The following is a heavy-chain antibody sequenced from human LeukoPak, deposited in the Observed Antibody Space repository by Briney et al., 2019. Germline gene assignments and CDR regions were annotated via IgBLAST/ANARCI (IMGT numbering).Heavy chain of an antibody. Sequence: GRSLRLSCAASGFTFSSYGMHWVRQAPGKGLEWVAVISYDGSNKYYADSVKGRFTISRDNSKNTLYLQMNSLRAEDTAVYYCAKDRGRGSFDYWGQGTLVTVSS. CDR2: ISYDGSNK. CDR3: AKDRGRGSFDY. V-gene: IGHV3-30*18. J-gene: IGHJ4*02. D-gene: IGHD2-15*01. CDR1: GFTFSSYG.